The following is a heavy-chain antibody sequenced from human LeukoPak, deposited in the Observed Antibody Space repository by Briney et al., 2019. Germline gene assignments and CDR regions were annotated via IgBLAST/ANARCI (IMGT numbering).Heavy chain of an antibody. CDR1: GYSFTSYW. J-gene: IGHJ4*02. Sequence: GGSQRLSCKGSGYSFTSYWISWVRQMPGKGLEWMGRIDPSDSSTNYSPSFQGHVTISDDKSISTAYLQWSSLKASDTAMYYCARGNQQLVYWGQGTLVTVSS. D-gene: IGHD6-13*01. V-gene: IGHV5-10-1*01. CDR2: IDPSDSST. CDR3: ARGNQQLVY.